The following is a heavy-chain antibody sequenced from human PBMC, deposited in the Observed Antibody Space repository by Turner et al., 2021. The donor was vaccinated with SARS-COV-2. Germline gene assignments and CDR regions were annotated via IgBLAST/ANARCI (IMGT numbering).Heavy chain of an antibody. J-gene: IGHJ4*02. D-gene: IGHD3-3*01. CDR2: INWNSGSI. CDR3: AKAPNREYYDFWSGYLYYFDY. CDR1: GFTFDDYA. Sequence: EVQLVESGGGLVQPGRSLRLSCAASGFTFDDYAMHWVRKAPGKGLEWVSGINWNSGSIAYADSVKGRFTISRDNAKNSLYVQMHSLRAEDTALYYCAKAPNREYYDFWSGYLYYFDYWGQGTLVTVSS. V-gene: IGHV3-9*01.